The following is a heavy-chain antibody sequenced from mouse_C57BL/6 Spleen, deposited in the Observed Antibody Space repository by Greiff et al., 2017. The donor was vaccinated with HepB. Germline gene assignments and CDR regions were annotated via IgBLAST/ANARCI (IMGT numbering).Heavy chain of an antibody. V-gene: IGHV1-80*01. CDR2: IYPGDGDT. CDR1: GYAFSSYW. J-gene: IGHJ3*01. D-gene: IGHD1-1*01. CDR3: ARGGDYYGSSYAWFAY. Sequence: VMLVESGAELVKPGASVKISCKASGYAFSSYWMNWVKQRPGKGLEWIGQIYPGDGDTNYNGKFKGKATLTADKSSSTAYMQLSSLTSEDSAVYFCARGGDYYGSSYAWFAYWGQGTLVTVSA.